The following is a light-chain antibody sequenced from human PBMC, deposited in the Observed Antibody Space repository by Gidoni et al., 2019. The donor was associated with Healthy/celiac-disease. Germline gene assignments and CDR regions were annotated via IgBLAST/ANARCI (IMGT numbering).Light chain of an antibody. CDR3: QQYYSYPLT. CDR2: AAS. Sequence: AIRMTQSPSSFSASTGDRVTITYRASQGISSYLAWYQQKPGKAPKLLIYAASTLQSGVPSRFSGSGSGTDFTLTISCLQSEDFATYYCQQYYSYPLTFXGXTKVEIK. J-gene: IGKJ4*01. V-gene: IGKV1-8*01. CDR1: QGISSY.